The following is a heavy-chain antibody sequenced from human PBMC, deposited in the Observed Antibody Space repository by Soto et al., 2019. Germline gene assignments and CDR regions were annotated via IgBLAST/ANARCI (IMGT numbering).Heavy chain of an antibody. D-gene: IGHD2-15*01. V-gene: IGHV4-30-2*01. CDR3: ARTLDYGGSAGTNWFDP. J-gene: IGHJ5*02. CDR2: IYHRGTS. Sequence: QLQLQESGSGLVKPSETLSLTCTVSGDSISSGAYSWSWFRLPPGKRLEWIGYIYHRGTSHYNPSLKSRFTMPVDRSRNQFSLNLRSVTAADTAVYYCARTLDYGGSAGTNWFDPWGQGTLVTVSS. CDR1: GDSISSGAYS.